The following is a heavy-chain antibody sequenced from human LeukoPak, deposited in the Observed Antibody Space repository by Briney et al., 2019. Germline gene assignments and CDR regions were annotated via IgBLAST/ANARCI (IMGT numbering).Heavy chain of an antibody. CDR1: GGTFSSYA. CDR3: ARAEIREEWSQILSFDY. CDR2: IIPIFGTA. Sequence: GASVKVSRKASGGTFSSYAISWVRQAPGQGLEWMGGIIPIFGTANYAQKFQGRVTITTDESTSTAYMELSSLRSEDTAVYYCARAEIREEWSQILSFDYWGQGTLVTVSS. J-gene: IGHJ4*02. V-gene: IGHV1-69*05. D-gene: IGHD3-3*01.